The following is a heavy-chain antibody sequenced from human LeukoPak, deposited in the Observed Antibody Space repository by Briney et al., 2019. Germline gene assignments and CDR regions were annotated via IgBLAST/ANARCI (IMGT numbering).Heavy chain of an antibody. V-gene: IGHV3-23*01. J-gene: IGHJ4*02. CDR1: GFTFSSYV. Sequence: GGSLRLSCAASGFTFSSYVMSWVRQAPGKGLEWVSAISGSGGSTYYADSVKGRFTISRDNSKNTLYLQMNSLRAEDTAVYYCAKDGVQGYGDYYDLWGQGTLVTVSS. D-gene: IGHD4-17*01. CDR3: AKDGVQGYGDYYDL. CDR2: ISGSGGST.